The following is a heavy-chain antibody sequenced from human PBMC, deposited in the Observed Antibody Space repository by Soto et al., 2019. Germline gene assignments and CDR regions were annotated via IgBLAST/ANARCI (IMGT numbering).Heavy chain of an antibody. D-gene: IGHD6-13*01. Sequence: EVQLVESGGDLVQPGGSLRLSCAASGFSFGSSWMTWVRQAPGKGLEWVANIQKDGSKINYLDSVRGRFTVSRDNAKNSLYLEMNSLRDEDTALYYCARDVSPGSSSLYLDAFDIWGQGTMGTVSS. CDR2: IQKDGSKI. J-gene: IGHJ3*02. CDR1: GFSFGSSW. V-gene: IGHV3-7*05. CDR3: ARDVSPGSSSLYLDAFDI.